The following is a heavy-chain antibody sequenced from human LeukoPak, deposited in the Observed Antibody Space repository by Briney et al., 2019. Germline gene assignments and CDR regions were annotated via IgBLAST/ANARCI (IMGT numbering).Heavy chain of an antibody. CDR2: INPSGGST. Sequence: ASVKVSCKASGYTFTSYYMHWVRQAPGQGLEWMGIINPSGGSTSYAQKFQGRVTMTRDTSTSTVYMELSSLRSEDTAAYYCARALYSGSYYHWFDPWGQGTLVTVSS. CDR3: ARALYSGSYYHWFDP. CDR1: GYTFTSYY. V-gene: IGHV1-46*01. D-gene: IGHD1-26*01. J-gene: IGHJ5*02.